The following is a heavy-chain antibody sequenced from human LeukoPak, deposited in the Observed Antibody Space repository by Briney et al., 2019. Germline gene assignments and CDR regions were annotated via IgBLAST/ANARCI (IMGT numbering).Heavy chain of an antibody. J-gene: IGHJ4*02. CDR1: GGSFSGYY. CDR2: INHSGST. D-gene: IGHD2-15*01. Sequence: KTSETLSLTCAVYGGSFSGYYWSWIRQPPGKGLEWIGEINHSGSTNYNPSLKSRVTISVDTSKNQFSLKLTSVTAADTAVYYCARAHRLVLHYFDSWGQGTLVTVSS. V-gene: IGHV4-34*01. CDR3: ARAHRLVLHYFDS.